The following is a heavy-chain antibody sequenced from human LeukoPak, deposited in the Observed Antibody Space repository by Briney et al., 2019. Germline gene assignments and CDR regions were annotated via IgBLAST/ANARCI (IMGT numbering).Heavy chain of an antibody. D-gene: IGHD6-19*01. J-gene: IGHJ4*02. CDR1: GYTFTGYY. V-gene: IGHV1-2*06. CDR3: ARVGRFWLVQRGFDY. Sequence: GASVKVSCKASGYTFTGYYMHWVRQAPGQGLEWMGRINPNSGGTNYAQKFQGRVTMTRDTSISTAYMELSRLRSDDTAVYYCARVGRFWLVQRGFDYWGQGTLVTVSS. CDR2: INPNSGGT.